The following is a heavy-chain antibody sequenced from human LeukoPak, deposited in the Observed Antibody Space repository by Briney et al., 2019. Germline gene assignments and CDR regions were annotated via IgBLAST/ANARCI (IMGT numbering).Heavy chain of an antibody. Sequence: GGSLRLSCAASGFTFSSYEMNWVRQAPGKGLEWVSYISSSGGTIYYADSVKGRFTTSRDNAKNSLYLQMNSLRAEDTAVYYCARDRGGIAAAGAFDIWGQGTMVTVSS. CDR1: GFTFSSYE. V-gene: IGHV3-48*03. D-gene: IGHD6-13*01. CDR3: ARDRGGIAAAGAFDI. J-gene: IGHJ3*02. CDR2: ISSSGGTI.